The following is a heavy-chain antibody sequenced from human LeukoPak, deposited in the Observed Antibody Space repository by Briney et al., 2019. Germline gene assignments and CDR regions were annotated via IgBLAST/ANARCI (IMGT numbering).Heavy chain of an antibody. D-gene: IGHD1-26*01. J-gene: IGHJ4*02. CDR1: GFTFSTYA. Sequence: GGSLRLSCAASGFTFSTYAMTWVRQAPGKGLEWVSVISASGGRTYYADSVKGRFTISRDSSNNALYLQMNSLRAEDTAVYYCAKHSGNYYFDYWGQGTLVTVSS. V-gene: IGHV3-23*01. CDR3: AKHSGNYYFDY. CDR2: ISASGGRT.